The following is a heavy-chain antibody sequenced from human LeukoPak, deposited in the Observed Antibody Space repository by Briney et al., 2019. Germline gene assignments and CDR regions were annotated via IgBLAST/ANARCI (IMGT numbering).Heavy chain of an antibody. CDR1: GYTFSDYY. J-gene: IGHJ2*01. CDR3: ARDLKSSSPGFDL. D-gene: IGHD6-6*01. CDR2: VNPSSGIA. Sequence: ASVKVSCKASGYTFSDYYMHWVRQAPGQGPEWMGRVNPSSGIANYAQRFQGRVTMTRDTSISTAYMELSGLTSDDTALYYCARDLKSSSPGFDLWGRGTLVTVSS. V-gene: IGHV1-2*06.